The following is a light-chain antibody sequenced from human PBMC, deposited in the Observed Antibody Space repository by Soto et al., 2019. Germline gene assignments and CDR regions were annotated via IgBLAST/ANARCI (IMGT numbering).Light chain of an antibody. V-gene: IGKV3-15*01. Sequence: EIVMTQSPATLSVSPGERATLSCRASQNISSNLAWYQQKPGQAPRVLIDGASTRATGIPARFSGSGSGTEFTLTISSLQSEDFAFECCQQYNNWLWTFGQGTEVEIK. CDR3: QQYNNWLWT. CDR1: QNISSN. J-gene: IGKJ1*01. CDR2: GAS.